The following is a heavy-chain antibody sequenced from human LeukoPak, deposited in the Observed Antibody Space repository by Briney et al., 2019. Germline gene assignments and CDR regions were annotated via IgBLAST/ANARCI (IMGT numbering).Heavy chain of an antibody. Sequence: GASVKVSCKASGYTFTGYYLHWVRQAPGLGLEWMGWIGSSNGDTSYAQKFQGRVTMTWDTAISTVYMELSGLTSDDTAVFYCTRDGWFGDLQYSHRNWFDPWGQGTLVTVSS. V-gene: IGHV1-2*02. J-gene: IGHJ5*02. CDR2: IGSSNGDT. CDR3: TRDGWFGDLQYSHRNWFDP. D-gene: IGHD3-10*01. CDR1: GYTFTGYY.